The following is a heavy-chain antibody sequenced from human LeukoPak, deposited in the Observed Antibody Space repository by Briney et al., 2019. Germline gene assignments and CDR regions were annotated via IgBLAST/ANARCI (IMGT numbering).Heavy chain of an antibody. Sequence: GGSLRLSCAASGFTFSSYAMSWVRQAPGKGLEWVSAISGSGGSTYYADSVKGRFTISRDNSKNTLYLQMNSLRAEDTAVYYCAKVPTDTSSPDCYYYGTDVWGQGTTVTVSS. J-gene: IGHJ6*02. V-gene: IGHV3-23*01. CDR1: GFTFSSYA. CDR2: ISGSGGST. D-gene: IGHD1-1*01. CDR3: AKVPTDTSSPDCYYYGTDV.